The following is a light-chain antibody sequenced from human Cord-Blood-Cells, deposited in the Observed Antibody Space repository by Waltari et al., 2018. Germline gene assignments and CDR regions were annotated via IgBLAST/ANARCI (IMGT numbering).Light chain of an antibody. CDR1: RSVLYRSNNKNY. CDR2: WAS. V-gene: IGKV4-1*01. Sequence: DIVMTQSPDSLALAPRERATLNRKSTRSVLYRSNNKNYLPWYQQKPRQPPKLLIYWASTRESGVPDRFSGSGSRTDFTLTINSLQAEDVAVYYCQQYYRTPLTFGGGTKVEIK. J-gene: IGKJ4*01. CDR3: QQYYRTPLT.